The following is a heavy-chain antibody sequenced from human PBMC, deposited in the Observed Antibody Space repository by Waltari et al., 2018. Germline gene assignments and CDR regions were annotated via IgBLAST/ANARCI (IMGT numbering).Heavy chain of an antibody. D-gene: IGHD6-19*01. CDR2: ISWNSGSI. CDR1: GFTFDDYA. CDR3: AKASNIAVAGIGY. J-gene: IGHJ4*02. V-gene: IGHV3-9*01. Sequence: EVQLVESGGGLVQPGRSLRLSCAASGFTFDDYAMHWVRQAPGKGLEWVSGISWNSGSIGYADSVKGRFTISRDNAKNSLYLQMNSLRAEDTALYYCAKASNIAVAGIGYWGQGTLVTVSS.